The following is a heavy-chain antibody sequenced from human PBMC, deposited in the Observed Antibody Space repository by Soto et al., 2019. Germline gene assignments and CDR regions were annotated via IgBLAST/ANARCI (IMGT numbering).Heavy chain of an antibody. CDR2: MNPNSGNT. CDR1: GYTFTSYD. CDR3: ARGRKGRFDP. Sequence: QVQLGQSGAEVKKPGASVKVSCKTSGYTFTSYDINWVRQATGQGPEWMGWMNPNSGNTVYAQKFQGRVTMTSDTSTTTAYMDLSNLRSDDTAVYYCARGRKGRFDPWGQGTLVTVSS. J-gene: IGHJ5*02. V-gene: IGHV1-8*02.